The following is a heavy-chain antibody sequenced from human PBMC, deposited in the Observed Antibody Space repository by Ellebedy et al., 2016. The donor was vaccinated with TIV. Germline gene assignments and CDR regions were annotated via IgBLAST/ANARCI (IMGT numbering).Heavy chain of an antibody. CDR1: GFSFSRYG. CDR2: ASDNYDTT. J-gene: IGHJ4*02. CDR3: ARDRIGDNWYTTFDC. D-gene: IGHD1-1*01. V-gene: IGHV3-48*04. Sequence: GESLKISXAGSGFSFSRYGMNWVRQAPGQGLDWLVYASDNYDTTHYANSVRDRFTISRDNAKASVYLQINNLGTEDTALYFCARDRIGDNWYTTFDCWGQGTLVSVSS.